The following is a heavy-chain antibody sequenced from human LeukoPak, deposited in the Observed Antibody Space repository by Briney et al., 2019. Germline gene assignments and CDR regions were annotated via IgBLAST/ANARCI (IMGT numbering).Heavy chain of an antibody. V-gene: IGHV1-18*01. CDR2: ISAYNGNT. Sequence: GASVKVSCKASGYTFTSYGISWVRQAPGQGFEWMGWISAYNGNTNYAQKLQGRVTMTTDTSTSTAYMELRSLRSDDTAVYYCARDSSGYYGYYYYYYYGMDVWGQGTTVTVSS. J-gene: IGHJ6*02. D-gene: IGHD3-22*01. CDR1: GYTFTSYG. CDR3: ARDSSGYYGYYYYYYYGMDV.